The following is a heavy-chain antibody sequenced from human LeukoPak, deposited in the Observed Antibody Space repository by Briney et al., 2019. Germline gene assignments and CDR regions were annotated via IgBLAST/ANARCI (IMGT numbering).Heavy chain of an antibody. D-gene: IGHD5-18*01. J-gene: IGHJ5*02. CDR1: GFTFSTYS. CDR3: ARDRYSYGSGNWFDP. CDR2: ITSSSSYI. Sequence: PGGSLRLSCAASGFTFSTYSMTWVRQAPGKGLEWVSSITSSSSYIYYADSVKGRFTISRDNAKSSLYLQMNSLRAEDTAVYYCARDRYSYGSGNWFDPWGQGTLVTVSS. V-gene: IGHV3-21*01.